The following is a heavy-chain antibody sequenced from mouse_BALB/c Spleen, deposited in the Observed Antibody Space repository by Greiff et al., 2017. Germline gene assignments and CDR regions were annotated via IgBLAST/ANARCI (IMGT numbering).Heavy chain of an antibody. Sequence: EVMLVESGGGLVQPGGSLRLSCATSGFTFTDYYMSWVRQPPGKALEWLGFIRNKANGYTTEYSASVKGRFTISRDNSQSILYLQMNTLRAEDSATYYCARDTDDPFAYWGQGTLVTVSA. J-gene: IGHJ3*01. D-gene: IGHD2-3*01. CDR2: IRNKANGYTT. CDR3: ARDTDDPFAY. V-gene: IGHV7-3*02. CDR1: GFTFTDYY.